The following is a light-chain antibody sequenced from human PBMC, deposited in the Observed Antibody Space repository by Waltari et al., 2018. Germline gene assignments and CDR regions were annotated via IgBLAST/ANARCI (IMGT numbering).Light chain of an antibody. J-gene: IGLJ1*01. V-gene: IGLV1-51*02. Sequence: QSVLAQPPSVSAAPGQKVTIPCSGSRSHIGKNYVSWNQHPPAAPPNLLVNEKNNRGSGVPDRCFASKYGTSATLVITGLQTGDDADYYCGTWDNTLRRVFGTGTKVTVL. CDR2: EKN. CDR3: GTWDNTLRRV. CDR1: RSHIGKNY.